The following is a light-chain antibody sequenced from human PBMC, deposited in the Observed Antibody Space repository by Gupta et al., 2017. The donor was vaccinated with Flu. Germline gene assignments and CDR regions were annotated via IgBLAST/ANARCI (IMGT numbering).Light chain of an antibody. Sequence: LSASVGDRVTNTCQASQDISNYLNWYQQKPGKAPMLLIYDASNLETGVSSRFSGSGSGTDFTFTISSLQPEDIATYYCQQYDNLPRRFTFGPGTKVDIK. J-gene: IGKJ3*01. CDR1: QDISNY. CDR3: QQYDNLPRRFT. V-gene: IGKV1-33*01. CDR2: DAS.